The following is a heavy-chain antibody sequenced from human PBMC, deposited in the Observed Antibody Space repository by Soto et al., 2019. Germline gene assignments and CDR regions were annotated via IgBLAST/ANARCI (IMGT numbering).Heavy chain of an antibody. CDR2: MNPNSGNT. D-gene: IGHD3-10*01. Sequence: GASVKVSCKASGYTFTSYDINWVRQATGQGLEWMGWMNPNSGNTGYAQKFQGRVTMTRNTSISTAYMELSSLRSEDTAVYYCASSPRGTMVRGVLKFDYWGQGTLVTVSS. J-gene: IGHJ4*02. CDR1: GYTFTSYD. CDR3: ASSPRGTMVRGVLKFDY. V-gene: IGHV1-8*01.